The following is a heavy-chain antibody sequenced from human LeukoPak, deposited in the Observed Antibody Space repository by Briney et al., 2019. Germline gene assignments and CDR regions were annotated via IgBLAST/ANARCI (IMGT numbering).Heavy chain of an antibody. D-gene: IGHD4-23*01. CDR3: AREIARRGDYGGIKWDMGYFQH. J-gene: IGHJ1*01. V-gene: IGHV1-2*02. Sequence: GASVKVSCKASGYTFTGYYMHWVRQAPGQGLEWMGWINPNSGGTNYAQKFQGRVTITTDESTSTAYMELSSLRSEDTAVYYCAREIARRGDYGGIKWDMGYFQHWGQGTLVTVSS. CDR1: GYTFTGYY. CDR2: INPNSGGT.